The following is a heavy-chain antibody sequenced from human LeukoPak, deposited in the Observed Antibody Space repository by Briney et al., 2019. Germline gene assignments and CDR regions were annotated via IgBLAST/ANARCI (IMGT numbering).Heavy chain of an antibody. CDR2: IYYSGST. J-gene: IGHJ4*02. D-gene: IGHD6-19*01. V-gene: IGHV4-39*07. CDR3: ASSSGWYRGGGGY. Sequence: SETLSLTCTVSGDSISSSNYYWGWIRQPPGKGLEWIGSIYYSGSTYYNPSLKSRVTISIDTSKNQFSLKLSSVTAADMAVYYCASSSGWYRGGGGYWGQGTLVTVSS. CDR1: GDSISSSNYY.